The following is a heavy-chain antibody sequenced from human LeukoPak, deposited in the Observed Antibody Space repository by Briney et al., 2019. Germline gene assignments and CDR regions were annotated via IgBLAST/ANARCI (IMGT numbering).Heavy chain of an antibody. CDR1: RFPFSTYT. CDR3: AKAPRVTTGY. Sequence: GGSLRLSCIASRFPFSTYTMTWGRQAAGKGPEWVSSISESGGITYYADAVKGRFTISRDNSMNTLYLQMNSLRAEDRAVYYCAKAPRVTTGYWGQGTLVTVSS. D-gene: IGHD4-17*01. V-gene: IGHV3-23*01. CDR2: ISESGGIT. J-gene: IGHJ4*02.